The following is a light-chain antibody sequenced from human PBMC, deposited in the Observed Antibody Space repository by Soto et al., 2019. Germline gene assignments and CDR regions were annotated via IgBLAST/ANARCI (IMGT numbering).Light chain of an antibody. J-gene: IGLJ1*01. CDR3: SSYTSSSTHV. CDR2: EFI. V-gene: IGLV2-14*01. Sequence: QSVLTQPASVSGSPGQSITISFTVTINDVGGYNYVSFYQQHPFKAPKLMIYEFIDVPSLFCNRFAVSNSGNTSSLTISGXQAEDEDDYDCSSYTSSSTHVFGTGTKVTVL. CDR1: INDVGGYNY.